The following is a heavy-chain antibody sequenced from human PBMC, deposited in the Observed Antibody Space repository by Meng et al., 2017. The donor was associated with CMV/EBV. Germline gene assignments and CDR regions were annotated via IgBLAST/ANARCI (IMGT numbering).Heavy chain of an antibody. CDR2: IYYSGST. J-gene: IGHJ4*02. D-gene: IGHD6-19*01. Sequence: LQGSGHGLVKPLETLSLTCTVSGGSISSSSYYWGWIRQPPGKGLEWIGSIYYSGSTYYNPSLKSRVTISVDTSKNQFSLKLSSVTAADTAVYYCARDSAVAGVVDYWGQGTLVTVSS. V-gene: IGHV4-39*07. CDR3: ARDSAVAGVVDY. CDR1: GGSISSSSYY.